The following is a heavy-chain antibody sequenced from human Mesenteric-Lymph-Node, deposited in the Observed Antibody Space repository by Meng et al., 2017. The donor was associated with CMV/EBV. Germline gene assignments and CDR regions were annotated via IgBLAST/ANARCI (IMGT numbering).Heavy chain of an antibody. CDR1: GGSISSSSYY. CDR2: IYYSGST. J-gene: IGHJ4*02. V-gene: IGHV4-39*07. CDR3: ASRTRSNFDY. D-gene: IGHD6-13*01. Sequence: SETLSLTCTVSGGSISSSSYYWGWIRQPPGKGLEWIGSIYYSGSTYYNPSLKSRVTISVDTSKNQFSLKLSSVTAADTAVYYCASRTRSNFDYWGQGTLVTVSS.